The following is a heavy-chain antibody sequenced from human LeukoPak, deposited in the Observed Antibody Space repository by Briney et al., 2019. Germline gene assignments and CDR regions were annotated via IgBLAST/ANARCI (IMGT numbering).Heavy chain of an antibody. CDR2: INPNSGGT. D-gene: IGHD5-12*01. J-gene: IGHJ4*02. CDR3: ARDIVATSFDY. Sequence: ASVKVSFKASGYTFTDYYMHWVRQAPGQGLEWMGWINPNSGGTNYAQKFQGRVTMTRDTSISTAYMELSRLRSDDTAVYYCARDIVATSFDYWGQGTLVTVSS. V-gene: IGHV1-2*02. CDR1: GYTFTDYY.